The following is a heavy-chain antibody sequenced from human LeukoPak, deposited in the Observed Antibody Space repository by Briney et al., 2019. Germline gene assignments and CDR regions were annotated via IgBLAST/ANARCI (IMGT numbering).Heavy chain of an antibody. Sequence: SETLSLTCAVSGGSIGSGGYSWSWIRQPPGKGLEWIGYIYHSGSTYYNPSLKRRVTISVDRSKNQFPLKLSSVTAADTAVYYCARGAADYRRNDVDSWGQGTLVTVSS. J-gene: IGHJ4*02. CDR3: ARGAADYRRNDVDS. D-gene: IGHD3-16*01. V-gene: IGHV4-30-2*01. CDR2: IYHSGST. CDR1: GGSIGSGGYS.